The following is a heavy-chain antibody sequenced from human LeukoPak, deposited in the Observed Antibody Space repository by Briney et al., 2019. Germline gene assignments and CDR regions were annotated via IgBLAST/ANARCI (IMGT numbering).Heavy chain of an antibody. J-gene: IGHJ4*02. CDR3: AKDKRKWFGESPPGY. CDR2: ISYDGSPK. D-gene: IGHD3-10*01. V-gene: IGHV3-30*04. CDR1: GFIFSAHT. Sequence: PGRSLRLSCATSGFIFSAHTVHWVRQAPGKGLEWVALISYDGSPKYADSVKGRFTISRDNSENTLYLQMNSLRAEDTAVYYCAKDKRKWFGESPPGYWGQGTLVTVSS.